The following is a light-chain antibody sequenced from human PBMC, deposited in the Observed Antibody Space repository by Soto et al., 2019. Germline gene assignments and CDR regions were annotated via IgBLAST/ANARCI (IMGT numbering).Light chain of an antibody. CDR2: DTS. V-gene: IGLV7-46*01. J-gene: IGLJ1*01. Sequence: VGTREASGTVSPVGTVTLTYSSSTGAVTSGHYTYWFQQKPGQAPRTLIYDTSNRHSWTPARFSGSLLGGRAALTLSGAQTEDEAEYYCLLSYSAEKVFGTGTKVTV. CDR3: LLSYSAEKV. CDR1: TGAVTSGHY.